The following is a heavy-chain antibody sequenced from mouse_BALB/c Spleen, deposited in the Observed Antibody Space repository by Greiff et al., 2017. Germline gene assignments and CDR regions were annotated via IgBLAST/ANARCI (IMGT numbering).Heavy chain of an antibody. CDR2: ISYDGSN. V-gene: IGHV3-6*02. D-gene: IGHD2-10*02. CDR3: AREGYGNSYYFDY. Sequence: ESGPGLVKPSQSLSLTCSVTGYSITSGYYWNWIRQFPGNKLEWMGYISYDGSNNYNPSLKNRISITRDTSKNQFFLKLNSVTTEDTATYYCAREGYGNSYYFDYWGQGTTLTVSS. CDR1: GYSITSGYY. J-gene: IGHJ2*01.